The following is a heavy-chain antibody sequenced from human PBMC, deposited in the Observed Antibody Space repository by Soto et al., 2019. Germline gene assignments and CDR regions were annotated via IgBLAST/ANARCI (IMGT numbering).Heavy chain of an antibody. CDR1: GGSISSSSYY. Sequence: QLQLQESGPGLVKPSETLSLTCTVSGGSISSSSYYWGWIRQPPGKGLEWIGSIYYSGSTYYNPSLKSRVTISVDTSKNQFSLKLSSVTAADTAVYYCARHYPYNWNYQPFYYFDYWGQGTLVTVSS. CDR3: ARHYPYNWNYQPFYYFDY. CDR2: IYYSGST. J-gene: IGHJ4*02. D-gene: IGHD1-7*01. V-gene: IGHV4-39*01.